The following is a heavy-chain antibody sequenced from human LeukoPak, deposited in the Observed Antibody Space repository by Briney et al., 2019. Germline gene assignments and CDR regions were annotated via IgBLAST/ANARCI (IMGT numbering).Heavy chain of an antibody. V-gene: IGHV1-46*02. CDR3: ARDRESSGFFSYYYGMDV. CDR2: IKSRGGST. CDR1: GYTFNTDY. J-gene: IGHJ6*02. Sequence: ASGKVSCKASGYTFNTDYFHWVRQAPGQGLEWMGIIKSRGGSTTYAQKFQGRVTMTTDTSTSTVYMDLSSLTYEDTAVYYCARDRESSGFFSYYYGMDVWGQGTTVTVSS. D-gene: IGHD6-19*01.